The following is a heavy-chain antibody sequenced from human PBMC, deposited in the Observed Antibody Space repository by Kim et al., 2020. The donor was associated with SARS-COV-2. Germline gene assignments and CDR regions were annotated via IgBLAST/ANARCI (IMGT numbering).Heavy chain of an antibody. J-gene: IGHJ4*02. V-gene: IGHV3-74*01. D-gene: IGHD2-15*01. CDR3: ARGFLPSYGGNEY. CDR1: GFTFSSYW. CDR2: INSDGSRI. Sequence: GGSLRLSCAASGFTFSSYWMHWVRQAPGKGLVWVSRINSDGSRIDYADSVMGRFTISRDNAKDTVYLQMNSLRAEDSAVYFCARGFLPSYGGNEYWGQGT.